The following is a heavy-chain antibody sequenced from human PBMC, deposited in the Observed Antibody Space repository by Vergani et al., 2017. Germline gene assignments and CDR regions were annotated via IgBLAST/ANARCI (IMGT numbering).Heavy chain of an antibody. Sequence: QLQLQESGPGLVKPSETLSLTCTVSGGSISSSSYYWGWIRQPPGKGLEWIGSIYYSGSTYYNPSLKSRVTISVDTSKNQFSLKLSSVTAADTAVYYCARDIVVVPAAXSPELYYYYYYMDVWGKGTTVTVSS. D-gene: IGHD2-2*01. J-gene: IGHJ6*03. CDR1: GGSISSSSYY. V-gene: IGHV4-39*01. CDR3: ARDIVVVPAAXSPELYYYYYYMDV. CDR2: IYYSGST.